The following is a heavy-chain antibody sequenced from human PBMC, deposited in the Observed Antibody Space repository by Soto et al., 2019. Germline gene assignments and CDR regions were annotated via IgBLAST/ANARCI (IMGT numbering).Heavy chain of an antibody. D-gene: IGHD3-22*01. Sequence: PAGSLRLSCAASGFTFSNAWMIWVRQAPGKGLEWVGRIKSKTDGGTTDYAAPVKGRFTISRDDSKNTLYLQMNSLKTEDTAVYYCTTYYYDSSGYYYALGYWGQGTLVTVSS. J-gene: IGHJ4*02. V-gene: IGHV3-15*01. CDR2: IKSKTDGGTT. CDR3: TTYYYDSSGYYYALGY. CDR1: GFTFSNAW.